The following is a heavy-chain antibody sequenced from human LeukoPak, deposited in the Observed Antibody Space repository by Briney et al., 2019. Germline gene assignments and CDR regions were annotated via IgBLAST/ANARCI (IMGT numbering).Heavy chain of an antibody. CDR2: ISGDGGST. J-gene: IGHJ4*02. V-gene: IGHV3-43*02. Sequence: GGSLRLSCAASGFTFGDYAMHWVRQAPGKGLEWVSLISGDGGSTYYADSVKGRFTISRDNSKNSLYLQMNSLRTEDTALYYCAKNVGSFYYFDYWGEGTLVSVSS. CDR1: GFTFGDYA. D-gene: IGHD2/OR15-2a*01. CDR3: AKNVGSFYYFDY.